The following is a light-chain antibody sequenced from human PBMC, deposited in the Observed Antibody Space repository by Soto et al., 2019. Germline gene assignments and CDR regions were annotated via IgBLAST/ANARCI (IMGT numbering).Light chain of an antibody. CDR3: ATWDDSLRGVI. CDR1: ISNIGSNH. CDR2: GND. Sequence: QSVLTQPPSASGTPGQRVTISCSGSISNIGSNHVYWYQQLPGTAPELLIFGNDQRPSGVPDRFSGSKSGTSASLAISGLRSEDEADYYRATWDDSLRGVIFGGGTKLTVL. V-gene: IGLV1-47*02. J-gene: IGLJ2*01.